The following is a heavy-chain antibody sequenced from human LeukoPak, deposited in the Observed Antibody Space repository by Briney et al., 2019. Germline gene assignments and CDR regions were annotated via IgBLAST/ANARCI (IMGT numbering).Heavy chain of an antibody. J-gene: IGHJ4*02. D-gene: IGHD5-24*01. CDR1: GGSFSGYY. Sequence: SETLSLTCAVYGGSFSGYYCSWIRQPPGKGLEWIGEINHSGSTNYNPSLKSRVTISVDTSKNQFSLKLSSVTAADTAVYYCAGVGDGYNDDYWGQGTLVTVSS. CDR2: INHSGST. V-gene: IGHV4-34*01. CDR3: AGVGDGYNDDY.